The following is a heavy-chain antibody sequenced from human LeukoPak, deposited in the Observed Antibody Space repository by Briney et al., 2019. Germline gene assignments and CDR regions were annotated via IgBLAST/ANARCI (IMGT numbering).Heavy chain of an antibody. Sequence: GGSLRLSCAASGFTFSNYWMSWVRLAPGKGLEWVANIKQDGSKKNYVDSVKGRFTISRDNAKNSLYLQMNSLRAEDTAVYYCAGRSGSFDCWGQGTLVTVSA. CDR2: IKQDGSKK. CDR3: AGRSGSFDC. D-gene: IGHD3-10*01. J-gene: IGHJ4*02. CDR1: GFTFSNYW. V-gene: IGHV3-7*01.